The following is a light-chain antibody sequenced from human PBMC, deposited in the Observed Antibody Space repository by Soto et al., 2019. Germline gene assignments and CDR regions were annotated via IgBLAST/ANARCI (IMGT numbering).Light chain of an antibody. Sequence: DIQMTQSPSSLSASVGDRVTITCQASQDISNYLNWYQQKPGKAPKLLIYYASTLETGVPSRFSGSGSWTDFTFTISSLQPEDIATYYCQQYDNLPPFTFGPGTKVDIK. J-gene: IGKJ3*01. CDR3: QQYDNLPPFT. CDR2: YAS. CDR1: QDISNY. V-gene: IGKV1-33*01.